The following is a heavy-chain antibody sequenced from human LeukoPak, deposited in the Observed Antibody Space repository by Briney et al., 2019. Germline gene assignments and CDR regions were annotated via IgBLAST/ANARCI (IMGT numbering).Heavy chain of an antibody. V-gene: IGHV4-39*01. Sequence: SETLSLTCTVSGGSISSSSYYWGWIRQPPGKGLEWIGSIYYSGSTYYNPSLKSRVTISVDTSKNQFSLKLSSVTAADTAVYYCARRVVAFYYWGQGTLVTVSS. CDR3: ARRVVAFYY. CDR1: GGSISSSSYY. J-gene: IGHJ4*02. D-gene: IGHD2-2*01. CDR2: IYYSGST.